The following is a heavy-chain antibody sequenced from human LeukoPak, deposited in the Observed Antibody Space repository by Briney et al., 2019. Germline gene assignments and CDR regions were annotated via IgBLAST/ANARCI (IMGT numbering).Heavy chain of an antibody. CDR1: GFTFSDYY. J-gene: IGHJ6*03. D-gene: IGHD5-12*01. CDR2: ISSSGTTI. Sequence: GGSLRLSCAASGFTFSDYYMSWVRQAPGKGLEWVSYISSSGTTIYSADSVKGRFTFSRDNAKNSLYLEMNSLRAEDTAVYYCGRVDDDYNGYQEYYYSSMDVWGKGTTVTVSS. V-gene: IGHV3-11*01. CDR3: GRVDDDYNGYQEYYYSSMDV.